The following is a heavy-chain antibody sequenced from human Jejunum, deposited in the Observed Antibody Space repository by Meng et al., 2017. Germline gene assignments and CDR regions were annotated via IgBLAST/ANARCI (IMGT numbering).Heavy chain of an antibody. Sequence: QVQLQESGPGLVRPSASCSLTCTLSGASVSSDKYYWSWIRQPPGKGLEWICYIYYSGSTDHNPSLKSRVTMSVDTSRNQFSLNLSSVTAADTAVYYCARVILYSGSYYFDSWGQGTLVTVSS. CDR1: GASVSSDKYY. CDR3: ARVILYSGSYYFDS. CDR2: IYYSGST. D-gene: IGHD1-26*01. V-gene: IGHV4-61*01. J-gene: IGHJ4*02.